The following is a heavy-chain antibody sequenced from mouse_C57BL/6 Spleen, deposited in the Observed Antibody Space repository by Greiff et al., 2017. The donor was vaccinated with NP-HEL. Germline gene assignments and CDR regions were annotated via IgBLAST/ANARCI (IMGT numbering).Heavy chain of an antibody. CDR3: ARDAYGSSYSYAMDY. J-gene: IGHJ4*01. V-gene: IGHV5-4*01. CDR1: GFTFSSYA. Sequence: EVQLVESGGGLVKPGGSLKLSCAASGFTFSSYAMSWVRQTPEKRLEWVATISDGGSYTYYPDNVKGRFTISRDNAKNNLYLQMSHLKAEDTAMYYCARDAYGSSYSYAMDYWGQGTSVTVSS. CDR2: ISDGGSYT. D-gene: IGHD1-1*01.